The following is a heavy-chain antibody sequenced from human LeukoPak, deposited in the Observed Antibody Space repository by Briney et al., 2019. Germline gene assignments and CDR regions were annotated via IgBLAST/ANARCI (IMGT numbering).Heavy chain of an antibody. J-gene: IGHJ3*02. CDR3: AIFREYYYDSSGYGFGAFDI. CDR2: ISAYNCNT. D-gene: IGHD3-22*01. V-gene: IGHV1-18*01. CDR1: GYTFTSYG. Sequence: ASVKVSCKASGYTFTSYGISWVRQAPGQGLEWMGWISAYNCNTNYAQKLQGRVTMTTDTSTSTAYMELRSLRSDDTAVYYCAIFREYYYDSSGYGFGAFDIWGQGTMVTVSS.